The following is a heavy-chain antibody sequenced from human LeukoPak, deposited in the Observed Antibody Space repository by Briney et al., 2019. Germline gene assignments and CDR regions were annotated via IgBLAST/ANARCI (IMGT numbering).Heavy chain of an antibody. V-gene: IGHV3-23*01. Sequence: GGSLRLSCAASGFTFTTYGMTWVRQAPGKGLEWVSAISGSAAATFYGDSVKGRFTISRDNSKRTVYLQMNSLRAEDTAVYYCAKRGPECAASGKYYFDSRGQGTLVTVSS. D-gene: IGHD3-3*01. CDR3: AKRGPECAASGKYYFDS. CDR1: GFTFTTYG. J-gene: IGHJ4*02. CDR2: ISGSAAAT.